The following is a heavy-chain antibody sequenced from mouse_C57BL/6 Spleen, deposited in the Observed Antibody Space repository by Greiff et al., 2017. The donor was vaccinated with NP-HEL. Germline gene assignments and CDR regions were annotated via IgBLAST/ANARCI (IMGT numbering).Heavy chain of an antibody. J-gene: IGHJ4*01. CDR3: ARALLRTYAMDY. CDR1: GYTFTDYN. V-gene: IGHV1-18*01. D-gene: IGHD1-1*01. CDR2: INPNNGGT. Sequence: EVKLVESGPELVKPGASVKIPCKASGYTFTDYNMDWVKQSHGKSLEWIGDINPNNGGTIYNQKFKGKATLTVDKSSSTAYMELRSLTSEDTAVYYCARALLRTYAMDYWGQGTSVTVSS.